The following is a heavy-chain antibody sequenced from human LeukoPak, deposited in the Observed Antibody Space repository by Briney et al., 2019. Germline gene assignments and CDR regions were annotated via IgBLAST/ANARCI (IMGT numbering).Heavy chain of an antibody. D-gene: IGHD2-2*01. V-gene: IGHV1-69*04. J-gene: IGHJ5*02. CDR2: IIPILGIA. CDR1: GGTFSSYA. CDR3: ARILGYCSSTSCGNWFDP. Sequence: SVKVSCKASGGTFSSYAISWVRQAPGQGLEWMGRIIPILGIANYAQKFQGRVTITADKSTSTAYMELSSLRSEDTAVYYCARILGYCSSTSCGNWFDPRGQGTLVTVSS.